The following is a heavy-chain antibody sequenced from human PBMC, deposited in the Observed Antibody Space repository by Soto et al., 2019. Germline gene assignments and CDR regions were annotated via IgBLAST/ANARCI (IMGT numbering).Heavy chain of an antibody. CDR2: ISAHNGNT. CDR1: GYTFTSYG. V-gene: IGHV1-18*01. CDR3: ARGRYGDY. D-gene: IGHD1-1*01. J-gene: IGHJ4*02. Sequence: QVHLVQSGAEVKKPGASVKVSCKASGYTFTSYGIPWVRQAPGQGLEGMGWISAHNGNTDYAQKLQGRVIVTRDTSTSTAYMELRSLISDDTAVYYCARGRYGDYWGQGALVTVSS.